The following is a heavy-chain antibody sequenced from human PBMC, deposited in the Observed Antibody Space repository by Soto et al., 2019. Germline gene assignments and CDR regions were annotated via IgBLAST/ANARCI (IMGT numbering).Heavy chain of an antibody. Sequence: GESLKISCKGSEYRFTSYWIAWLRQMPGKGLEWGGAIHPGDSDTQYSPSFQGRVTISADKFLNTAYLQWSSLKVSDSAMYYCGRHGLKRDVAAGYNAYYSMDVWGQGTTVTVCS. CDR2: IHPGDSDT. V-gene: IGHV5-51*01. J-gene: IGHJ6*02. CDR1: EYRFTSYW. CDR3: GRHGLKRDVAAGYNAYYSMDV. D-gene: IGHD2-15*01.